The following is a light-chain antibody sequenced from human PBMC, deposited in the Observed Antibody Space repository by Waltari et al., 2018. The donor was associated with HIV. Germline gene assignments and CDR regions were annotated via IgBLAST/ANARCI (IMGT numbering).Light chain of an antibody. J-gene: IGLJ3*02. CDR2: EAN. Sequence: QSALTPPALVSGSPGPSITIPCPGTSSCAGGYKHCPWYHQQPGQAPKLIIYEANNRPSGVSNRFSASKSGNTASLTISGLQAEDEAVYYCGSYTSISTVFGGGTKLTVL. V-gene: IGLV2-14*01. CDR3: GSYTSISTV. CDR1: SSCAGGYKH.